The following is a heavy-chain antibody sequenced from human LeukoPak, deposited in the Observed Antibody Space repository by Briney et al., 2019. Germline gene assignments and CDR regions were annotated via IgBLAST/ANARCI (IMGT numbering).Heavy chain of an antibody. J-gene: IGHJ4*02. CDR1: GFSFSSFA. V-gene: IGHV3-33*08. CDR3: AREGYYYQSSGYNPFDY. CDR2: IWYDGTNE. D-gene: IGHD3-22*01. Sequence: GGSLRLSCAASGFSFSSFAMTWVRQAPGKGLEWVALIWYDGTNENYADSVKGRFTISRDNSKNTLYLQMNSLRAGDTAVYYCAREGYYYQSSGYNPFDYWGQGTLVTVSS.